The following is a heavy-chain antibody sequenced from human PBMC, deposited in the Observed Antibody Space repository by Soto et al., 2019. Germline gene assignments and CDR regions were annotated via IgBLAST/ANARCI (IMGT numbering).Heavy chain of an antibody. Sequence: SETLSLTCAVYGGSFSGYYWSWIRQPPGKGLEWIGEINHSGSTNYNPSLKSRVTISVDTSKNQFSLKLSSVTAADTAVYYCASAGRYYGSGSYYTPLRGYYYYSMDVWGQGTTVTVSS. J-gene: IGHJ6*02. CDR2: INHSGST. D-gene: IGHD3-10*01. CDR3: ASAGRYYGSGSYYTPLRGYYYYSMDV. CDR1: GGSFSGYY. V-gene: IGHV4-34*01.